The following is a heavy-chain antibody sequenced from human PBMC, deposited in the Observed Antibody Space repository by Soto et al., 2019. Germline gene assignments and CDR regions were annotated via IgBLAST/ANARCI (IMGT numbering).Heavy chain of an antibody. CDR2: ISGSGGST. J-gene: IGHJ4*02. Sequence: GGSLRLSCAASGFTFSRYAMTWVRQAPGKGLEWVSAISGSGGSTYYADSVKGRFTISRDNSKNTLYLQMNSLRAEDTAVYYCAKSAAGGSSSWPLDYWGQGTLVTVSS. CDR1: GFTFSRYA. V-gene: IGHV3-23*01. D-gene: IGHD6-13*01. CDR3: AKSAAGGSSSWPLDY.